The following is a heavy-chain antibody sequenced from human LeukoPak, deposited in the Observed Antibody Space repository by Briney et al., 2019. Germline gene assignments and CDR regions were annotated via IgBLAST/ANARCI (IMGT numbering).Heavy chain of an antibody. CDR3: AKLSLSGRSQSADY. D-gene: IGHD3-10*01. Sequence: GGSLRLSCAASGFTFSSYAMSWVRQAPGKGLEWVSAISGSGGSTYYADSVKGRFTISRDNSKNTLYLQMNSLRAEDTAVYYCAKLSLSGRSQSADYWGQGTLVTVSS. CDR1: GFTFSSYA. V-gene: IGHV3-23*01. J-gene: IGHJ4*02. CDR2: ISGSGGST.